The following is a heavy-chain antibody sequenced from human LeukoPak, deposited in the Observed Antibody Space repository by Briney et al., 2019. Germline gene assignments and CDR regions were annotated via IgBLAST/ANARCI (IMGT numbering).Heavy chain of an antibody. V-gene: IGHV1-69*05. Sequence: ASVKVSCKASGGTFSSYAISWVRQAPGQGLEWMGGIIPIFGTANYAQKFQGRVTITTDESTSTAYMELSSLRSEDTAVYYCASSYDFWSGYYRNFDYWGQGTLVTVSS. CDR2: IIPIFGTA. D-gene: IGHD3-3*01. J-gene: IGHJ4*02. CDR1: GGTFSSYA. CDR3: ASSYDFWSGYYRNFDY.